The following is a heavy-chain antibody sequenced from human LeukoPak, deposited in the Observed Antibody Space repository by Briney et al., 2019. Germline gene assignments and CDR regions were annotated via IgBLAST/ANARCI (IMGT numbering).Heavy chain of an antibody. CDR1: VFTFTSYS. V-gene: IGHV3-48*01. D-gene: IGHD2/OR15-2a*01. CDR3: TRGKVVLRGTVFDY. Sequence: GGSLRLTCVASVFTFTSYSMNWVRQAPGKGLEWVSYITSSSTTVFYADSVKGRFTISRYNAKNSVYLQVNSLNVEDTAIYYCTRGKVVLRGTVFDYWGQGTPVTVSS. CDR2: ITSSSTTV. J-gene: IGHJ4*02.